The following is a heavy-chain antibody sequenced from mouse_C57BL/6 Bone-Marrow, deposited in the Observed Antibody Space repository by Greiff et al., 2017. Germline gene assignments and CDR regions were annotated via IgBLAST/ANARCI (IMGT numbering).Heavy chain of an antibody. CDR1: GYTFTSHT. J-gene: IGHJ4*01. V-gene: IGHV1-4*01. Sequence: QVQLQQSGAELARPGASAKTSCKASGYTFTSHTMHWVKQRPGQGLEWIGYINPSSGYTKYNQKFTDKATLTADKSSSTAYMQLSSLTSEDSAVYYCARGGGMDYWGQGTSVTVSS. CDR2: INPSSGYT. CDR3: ARGGGMDY.